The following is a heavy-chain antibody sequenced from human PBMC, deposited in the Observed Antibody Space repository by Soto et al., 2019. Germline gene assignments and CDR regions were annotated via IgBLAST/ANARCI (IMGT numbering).Heavy chain of an antibody. CDR2: IYTSGST. CDR1: GGSISSYY. D-gene: IGHD1-7*01. Sequence: SETLSLTCTVSGGSISSYYWSWIRQPAGKGLEWLGRIYTSGSTNYNPSLKSRVTMSIDTSKNQFSLEPSSVTAADTAVYFCARDIREFNWNYGWFDPWGQGTLVTVSS. CDR3: ARDIREFNWNYGWFDP. V-gene: IGHV4-4*07. J-gene: IGHJ5*02.